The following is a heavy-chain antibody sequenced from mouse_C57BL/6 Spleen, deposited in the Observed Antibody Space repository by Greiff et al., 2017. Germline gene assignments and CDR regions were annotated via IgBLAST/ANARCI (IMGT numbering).Heavy chain of an antibody. CDR2: ISDGGSYT. CDR1: GFTFSSYA. J-gene: IGHJ1*03. D-gene: IGHD1-1*01. V-gene: IGHV5-4*03. Sequence: EVKLVESGGGLVKPGGSLKLSCAASGFTFSSYAMSWVRQTPEKRLEWVATISDGGSYTYYPDNVKGRFTIPTGNAKNDLYLQMSHLESEDTAMYYCARGGTTVVEYWYFDVWGTGTTVTVSS. CDR3: ARGGTTVVEYWYFDV.